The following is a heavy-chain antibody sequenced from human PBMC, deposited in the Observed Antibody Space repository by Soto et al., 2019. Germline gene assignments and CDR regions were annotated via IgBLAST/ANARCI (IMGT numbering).Heavy chain of an antibody. D-gene: IGHD6-19*01. V-gene: IGHV3-64D*06. CDR1: GFTFSSYA. CDR2: ISSNGGST. CDR3: VKRAVAGHFYFDY. J-gene: IGHJ4*02. Sequence: GGSLRLSCSASGFTFSSYAMHWVRQAPGKGLEYVSAISSNGGSTYYADSVKGRFTISRDNSKNTLYLQMSSLRAEDTAVYYCVKRAVAGHFYFDYWGQGTLVTVYS.